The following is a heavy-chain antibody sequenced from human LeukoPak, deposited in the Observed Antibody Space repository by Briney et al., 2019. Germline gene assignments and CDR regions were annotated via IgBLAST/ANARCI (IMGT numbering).Heavy chain of an antibody. CDR3: ATNRYGYNNYFEY. Sequence: PGGSLRLSCVVSGFPSSSSAMSWVRQPPAKGLEWVSAFSAGSTYYRDPVKGRFTISRDISKNTMFLEMNSLRAEDTAVYYCATNRYGYNNYFEYWGRGTLVTVSS. J-gene: IGHJ4*02. V-gene: IGHV3-23*01. D-gene: IGHD5-24*01. CDR1: GFPSSSSA. CDR2: FSAGST.